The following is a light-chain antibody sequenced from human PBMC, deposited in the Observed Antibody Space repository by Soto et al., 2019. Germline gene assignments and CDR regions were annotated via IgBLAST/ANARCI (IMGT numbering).Light chain of an antibody. J-gene: IGKJ4*01. CDR3: QQAHSFPLS. CDR1: QDISFW. V-gene: IGKV1D-12*01. Sequence: DIQMTQSPSSVSASVGDRVTISCRASQDISFWLALYQQKPGKDPKPLIYGASSLQTGVPSRFSGSGSGTDFTLTIINLQPEDFATYYCQQAHSFPLSFGGGTKVEI. CDR2: GAS.